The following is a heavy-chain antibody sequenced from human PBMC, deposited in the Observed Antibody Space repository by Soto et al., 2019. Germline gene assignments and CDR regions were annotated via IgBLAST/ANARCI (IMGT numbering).Heavy chain of an antibody. Sequence: QVQLVESGGGVVQPGRSLRLSCAASGFTFSNYAIHWVRQAPGKGLEWVANILNDGTNKNYADSVKGRFNIARDNSQNTVYLQMNTLRLEDTAVYYCTRGWDGYDWGDGVDIWGQGTLVRVSS. CDR3: TRGWDGYDWGDGVDI. D-gene: IGHD3-10*02. CDR1: GFTFSNYA. CDR2: ILNDGTNK. J-gene: IGHJ3*02. V-gene: IGHV3-30-3*01.